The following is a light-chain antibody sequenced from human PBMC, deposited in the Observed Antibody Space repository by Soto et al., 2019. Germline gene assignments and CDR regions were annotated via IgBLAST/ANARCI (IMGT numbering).Light chain of an antibody. CDR2: DVD. Sequence: QSAMTQPASVSGSPGQSITISCTGTSSDVGGYNYVSWYQQHPGTAPKLIIYDVDNRLSGVSSRFSGSNSGNTASLTISGLQAEEEADYYCSSYYSRNTPNNVFGAGKKLTV. V-gene: IGLV2-14*01. CDR1: SSDVGGYNY. J-gene: IGLJ1*01. CDR3: SSYYSRNTPNNV.